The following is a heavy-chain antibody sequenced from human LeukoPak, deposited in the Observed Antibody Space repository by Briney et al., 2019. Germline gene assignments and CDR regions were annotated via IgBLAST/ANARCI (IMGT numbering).Heavy chain of an antibody. J-gene: IGHJ5*02. CDR2: INHSGST. V-gene: IGHV4-34*01. D-gene: IGHD1-1*01. CDR3: ARDGRPYRWFDP. CDR1: GGSFSGYY. Sequence: SETLSLTCAVYGGSFSGYYWSWIRQPPEKGLEWIGEINHSGSTNYNPSLKSRVTISVDTSKNQFSLKLSSVTAADTAVYYCARDGRPYRWFDPWGQGTLVTVSS.